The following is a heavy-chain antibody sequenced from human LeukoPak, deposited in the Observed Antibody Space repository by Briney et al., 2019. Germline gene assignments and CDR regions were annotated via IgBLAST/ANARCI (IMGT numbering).Heavy chain of an antibody. J-gene: IGHJ4*02. D-gene: IGHD3-22*01. CDR1: GGSFSGYY. CDR3: ARGHYYDSSGYYGY. Sequence: SETLSPTCGAYGGSFSGYYWSWIRQPPGKGLEWIGEINHSGSTNYNPSLKSRVTISVDTSKNQFSLKLSSVTAADTAVYYCARGHYYDSSGYYGYWGQGTLVTVSS. V-gene: IGHV4-34*01. CDR2: INHSGST.